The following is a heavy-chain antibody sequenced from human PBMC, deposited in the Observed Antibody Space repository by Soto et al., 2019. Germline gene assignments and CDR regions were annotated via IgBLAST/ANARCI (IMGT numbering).Heavy chain of an antibody. CDR3: ASSDPYYFFDY. D-gene: IGHD2-21*01. CDR1: GGSISGGGHY. Sequence: SETLSLTCTVSGGSISGGGHYWGWIRQPPGKGLEWIGFMYYTGDTYYNPSLKSRLSISVDTSMNQFSLELTSVTAADTAVYYCASSDPYYFFDYWGLETLVTVSS. CDR2: MYYTGDT. J-gene: IGHJ4*02. V-gene: IGHV4-31*03.